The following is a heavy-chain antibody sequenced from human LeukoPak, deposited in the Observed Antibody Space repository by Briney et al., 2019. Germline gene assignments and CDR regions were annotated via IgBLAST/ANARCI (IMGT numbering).Heavy chain of an antibody. CDR1: GFTFSNAW. Sequence: GGSLRLFCAASGFTFSNAWMSWVRQAPGKGLEWVGRIKSKTDGGTTDYAAPVKGRFTISRDDSKNTLYLQMNSLKTEDTAVYYCSTVSEYCSSTSCQNYLDYWGQGTLVTVSS. D-gene: IGHD2-2*01. CDR3: STVSEYCSSTSCQNYLDY. V-gene: IGHV3-15*01. CDR2: IKSKTDGGTT. J-gene: IGHJ4*02.